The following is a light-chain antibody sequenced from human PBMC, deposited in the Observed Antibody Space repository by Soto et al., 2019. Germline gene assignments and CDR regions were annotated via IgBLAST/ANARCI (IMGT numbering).Light chain of an antibody. CDR2: EGS. V-gene: IGLV2-23*01. J-gene: IGLJ1*01. Sequence: QSVLTQPASVSGSPGQSITISCTGSSDGIGRYNQVSWYQQHPGKAPKVIIYEGSQRPPGVSNRFSGSKSGNTASLTISGLQAEDEADYYCCSYVGSTTYVFGSGTKVTVL. CDR3: CSYVGSTTYV. CDR1: SDGIGRYNQ.